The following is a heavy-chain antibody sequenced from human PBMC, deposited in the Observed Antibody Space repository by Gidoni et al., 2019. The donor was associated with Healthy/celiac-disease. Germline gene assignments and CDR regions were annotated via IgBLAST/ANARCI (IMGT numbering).Heavy chain of an antibody. CDR1: GCSIRSSY. D-gene: IGHD3-10*01. CDR2: IYYSGST. J-gene: IGHJ5*02. CDR3: ARGRDYYGSGSTNWFDP. Sequence: QVQLPESGPGLVKPSETLSLNCTVPGCSIRSSYWSWIRQPPGKGLEWIGYIYYSGSTNYNPYLKSRVPISVDTSKNQFSLKLSSVTAADTAVYYCARGRDYYGSGSTNWFDPWGQGTLVTVSS. V-gene: IGHV4-59*01.